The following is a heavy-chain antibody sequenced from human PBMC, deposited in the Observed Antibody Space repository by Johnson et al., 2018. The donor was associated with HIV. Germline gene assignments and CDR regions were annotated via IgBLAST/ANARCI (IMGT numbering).Heavy chain of an antibody. J-gene: IGHJ3*02. D-gene: IGHD3-10*01. V-gene: IGHV3-33*06. CDR1: GFTFSSYG. CDR3: AKDRVRYALDI. CDR2: IWYDGSNK. Sequence: QVQLVESGGGLVQPGRSLRLSCAASGFTFSSYGMHWVRQAPGKGLEWVAVIWYDGSNKYYADSVKGRFTISRDNSKNTLYLQMNSLRAEDTAVYYCAKDRVRYALDIWGQGTMVTVSS.